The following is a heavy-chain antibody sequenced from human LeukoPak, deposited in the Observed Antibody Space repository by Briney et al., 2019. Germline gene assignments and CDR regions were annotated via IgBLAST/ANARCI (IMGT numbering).Heavy chain of an antibody. J-gene: IGHJ4*02. D-gene: IGHD3-22*01. CDR2: IRSDGGDA. CDR3: AVIITRHY. V-gene: IGHV3-74*03. Sequence: PGGSLRLSCAVSGFTFSRYWMHWVRQAPGKGLVWVSGIRSDGGDAAYADSVKGRFTISRDNAKNTVYLQMNSLRAKDSAVYYCAVIITRHYWGQGTLVTVSS. CDR1: GFTFSRYW.